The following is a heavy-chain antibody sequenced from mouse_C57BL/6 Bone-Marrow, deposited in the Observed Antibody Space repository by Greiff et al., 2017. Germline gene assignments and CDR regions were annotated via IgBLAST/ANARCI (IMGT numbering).Heavy chain of an antibody. Sequence: EVHLVESGGDLVKPGGSLKLSCAASGLTFSSYGMSWVRPTPAKRLEWVATISRGSSYTYYPDSVKGRFTISRDNAKNTLYLLLSSLKSEDTAMYYCARKYDDSGTWFAYWGQGTLVTVSA. CDR1: GLTFSSYG. J-gene: IGHJ3*01. CDR3: ARKYDDSGTWFAY. CDR2: ISRGSSYT. V-gene: IGHV5-6*01. D-gene: IGHD1-3*01.